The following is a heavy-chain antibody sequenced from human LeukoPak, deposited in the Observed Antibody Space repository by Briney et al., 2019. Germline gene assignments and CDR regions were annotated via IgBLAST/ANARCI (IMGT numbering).Heavy chain of an antibody. CDR1: GGTFSSYA. Sequence: SVKVSSKASGGTFSSYAISWVRQAPGQGLEWMGGIIPIFGTANYAQKFQGRVTITTDESTSTAYMELSSLRSEDTAVYYCARVVTPRDYDFYYMDVWGKGTTVTVSS. V-gene: IGHV1-69*05. J-gene: IGHJ6*03. D-gene: IGHD3-3*01. CDR3: ARVVTPRDYDFYYMDV. CDR2: IIPIFGTA.